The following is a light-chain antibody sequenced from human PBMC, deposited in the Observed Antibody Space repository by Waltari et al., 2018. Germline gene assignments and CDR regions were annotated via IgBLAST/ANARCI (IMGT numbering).Light chain of an antibody. CDR2: DVT. J-gene: IGLJ3*02. V-gene: IGLV2-14*04. CDR3: SSYTGSSTWV. Sequence: WYQQHVGKAPKLMIYDVTKRPSGVSYRFSGYKSGNTASLTISGLQAEDEADYYCSSYTGSSTWVFGGGTKLTVL.